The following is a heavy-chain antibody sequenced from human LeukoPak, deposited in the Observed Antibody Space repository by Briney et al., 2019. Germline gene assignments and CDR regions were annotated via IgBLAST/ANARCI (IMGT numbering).Heavy chain of an antibody. J-gene: IGHJ4*02. Sequence: ASVKVSCKASGYTFNSYGISWVRQAPGQGLEWMGWISVYNGNTNYAQKLQGRVTMTTDTSTSTAYMELRSLRSDNTAVYYCARVGRFFGIGIVVVPAANSYFDYWGQGTLVTVSS. D-gene: IGHD2-2*01. CDR1: GYTFNSYG. V-gene: IGHV1-18*01. CDR3: ARVGRFFGIGIVVVPAANSYFDY. CDR2: ISVYNGNT.